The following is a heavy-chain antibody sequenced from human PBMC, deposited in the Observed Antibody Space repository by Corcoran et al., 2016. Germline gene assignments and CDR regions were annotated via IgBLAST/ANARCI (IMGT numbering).Heavy chain of an antibody. Sequence: QVQLVQSGAEVKKPGASVKVSCKASGYTFTSYYMHWVRQAPGQGLEWMGIINPSGGSTSYAQKFQGRVTMTRDTSTSTVYMELSSLRSEDTAVYYWAREGGLTTVTTRGAFDIWGQGTMVTVSS. CDR3: AREGGLTTVTTRGAFDI. D-gene: IGHD4-17*01. J-gene: IGHJ3*02. CDR1: GYTFTSYY. CDR2: INPSGGST. V-gene: IGHV1-46*01.